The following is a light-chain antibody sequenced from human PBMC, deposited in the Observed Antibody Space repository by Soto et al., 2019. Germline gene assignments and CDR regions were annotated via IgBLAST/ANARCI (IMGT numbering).Light chain of an antibody. CDR1: SSDVGGYNY. CDR2: DVS. V-gene: IGLV2-14*01. CDR3: RSYTSSSTLYV. Sequence: QSALTQPASVSGSPGQSITISCTGTSSDVGGYNYVSWYQQHPGKAPKLMIYDVSNRPSGVSNRFSGSKSGNTASLTISGLPAEDEADYSCRSYTSSSTLYVFGTGTKVTVL. J-gene: IGLJ1*01.